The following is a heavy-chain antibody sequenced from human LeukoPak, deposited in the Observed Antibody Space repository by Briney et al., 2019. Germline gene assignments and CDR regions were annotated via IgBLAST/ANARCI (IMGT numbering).Heavy chain of an antibody. CDR3: ARFSSWYKDEYFQH. V-gene: IGHV1-69*06. CDR1: GGTFSSYA. Sequence: SVKVSCKASGGTFSSYAISWVRQAPGQGLEWMGRIIPIFGTANYAQKFQGRVTITADKSTSTAYVELSSLRSEDTAVYYCARFSSWYKDEYFQHWGQGTLVTVSS. CDR2: IIPIFGTA. D-gene: IGHD6-13*01. J-gene: IGHJ1*01.